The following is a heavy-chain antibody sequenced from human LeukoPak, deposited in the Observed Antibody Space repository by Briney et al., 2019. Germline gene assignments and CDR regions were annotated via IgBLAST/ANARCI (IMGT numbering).Heavy chain of an antibody. CDR1: GYTFNRYG. CDR2: ISAYNGNT. J-gene: IGHJ1*01. CDR3: ARGHSTRWPEYLQH. D-gene: IGHD6-13*01. V-gene: IGHV1-18*01. Sequence: ASVKVSCKPSGYTFNRYGISWVRQAPGQGLEWMGWISAYNGNTKNAQNLQGRVTMTTDTSTTTAYMELRSLKSDDTAVYYCARGHSTRWPEYLQHWGQGTLVTVSS.